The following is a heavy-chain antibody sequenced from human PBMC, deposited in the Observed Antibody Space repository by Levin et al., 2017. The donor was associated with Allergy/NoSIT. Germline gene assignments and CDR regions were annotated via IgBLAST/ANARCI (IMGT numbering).Heavy chain of an antibody. CDR2: MNPNSGNT. D-gene: IGHD6-6*01. Sequence: GESLKISCKASGYTFTSYDINWVRQATGQGLEWMGWMNPNSGNTGYAQKFQGRVTMTRNTSISTAYMELSSLRSEDTAVYYCARGSIAARPNDAFDIWGQGTMVTVSS. V-gene: IGHV1-8*01. CDR3: ARGSIAARPNDAFDI. J-gene: IGHJ3*02. CDR1: GYTFTSYD.